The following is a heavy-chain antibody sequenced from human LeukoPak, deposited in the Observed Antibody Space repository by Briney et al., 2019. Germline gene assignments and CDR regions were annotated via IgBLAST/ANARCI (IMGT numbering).Heavy chain of an antibody. Sequence: GASVKVSCKASGYTFTSYGISWVRQAPGQGLEWMGWISAYNGNTNYAQKFQDRVTMTTDTSTSTAYMDLRSLRSDDTAVYYCARDKAFLGYYDTSGYFQQWFDSWGQGTLVTVSS. J-gene: IGHJ5*01. CDR1: GYTFTSYG. V-gene: IGHV1-18*01. CDR3: ARDKAFLGYYDTSGYFQQWFDS. D-gene: IGHD3-22*01. CDR2: ISAYNGNT.